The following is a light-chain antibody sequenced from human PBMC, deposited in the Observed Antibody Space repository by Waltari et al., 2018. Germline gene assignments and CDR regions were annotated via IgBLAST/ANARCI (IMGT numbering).Light chain of an antibody. V-gene: IGKV1-5*01. CDR3: QQYSGNPT. Sequence: DIQLTQSPSTLSASVGDRVTITCRARQDINNWLAWYQQKPGKAPKFLIYDDSSLETGVPSKVSGSGSGTEFTLTISSLQPDDFATYYCQQYSGNPTFGGGTKVETK. J-gene: IGKJ4*01. CDR2: DDS. CDR1: QDINNW.